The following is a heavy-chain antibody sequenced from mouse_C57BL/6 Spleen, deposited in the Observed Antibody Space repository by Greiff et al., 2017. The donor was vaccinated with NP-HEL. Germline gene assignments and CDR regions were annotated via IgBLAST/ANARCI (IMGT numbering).Heavy chain of an antibody. V-gene: IGHV1-50*01. D-gene: IGHD1-1*01. CDR2: IDPSDSYT. J-gene: IGHJ3*01. CDR3: ARGGITTVVAPGAY. Sequence: QVQLQQPGAELVKPGASVKLSCKASGYTFTSYWMQWVKQRPGQGLEWIGEIDPSDSYTNYNQKFKGKATLTVDTSSSTAYMQLSSLTSEDSAVYYCARGGITTVVAPGAYWGQGTLVTVSA. CDR1: GYTFTSYW.